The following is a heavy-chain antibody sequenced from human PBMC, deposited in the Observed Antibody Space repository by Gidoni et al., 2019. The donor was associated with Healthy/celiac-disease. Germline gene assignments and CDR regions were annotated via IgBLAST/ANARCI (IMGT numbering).Heavy chain of an antibody. Sequence: ELQRVESGGGLVKPGRSLRLSCTASGFTFGAYAMSWFRQAPGKGLDWVGFIRSQAYGGTTEYAACVKGRFTISRDDSKSIADLQSNSLNTEDTAVYYCTRVAIAARPTYFDYWGQGTLVTVSS. CDR1: GFTFGAYA. D-gene: IGHD6-6*01. CDR3: TRVAIAARPTYFDY. CDR2: IRSQAYGGTT. J-gene: IGHJ4*02. V-gene: IGHV3-49*05.